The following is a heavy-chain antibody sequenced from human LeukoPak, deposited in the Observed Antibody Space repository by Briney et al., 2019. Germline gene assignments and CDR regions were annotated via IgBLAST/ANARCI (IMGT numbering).Heavy chain of an antibody. CDR3: ATHSRGEMATMDY. V-gene: IGHV3-21*01. D-gene: IGHD5-24*01. CDR2: ITSSSSYI. J-gene: IGHJ4*02. CDR1: GFTFSRYS. Sequence: GGSLRLSCAASGFTFSRYSMNWVRQAPGKGLEWVSSITSSSSYIYYADSVKGRFTISRDNAKNSLYLQMNSLRAEDTAVYYCATHSRGEMATMDYWGQGTMVTVSS.